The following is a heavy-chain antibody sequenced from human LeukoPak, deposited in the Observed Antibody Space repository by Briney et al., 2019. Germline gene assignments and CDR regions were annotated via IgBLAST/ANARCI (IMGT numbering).Heavy chain of an antibody. CDR3: ARAPVVVPSLGAFDI. J-gene: IGHJ3*02. CDR2: ISAYNGNT. CDR1: GYTFTSYG. V-gene: IGHV1-18*01. D-gene: IGHD2-2*01. Sequence: ASVKVSCKASGYTFTSYGISWVRQAPGQGLEWMGWISAYNGNTNYAQKLQGRVTMTTDTSTSTAYMELRSLRSDDTAVYYCARAPVVVPSLGAFDIWGQGTMVTVSS.